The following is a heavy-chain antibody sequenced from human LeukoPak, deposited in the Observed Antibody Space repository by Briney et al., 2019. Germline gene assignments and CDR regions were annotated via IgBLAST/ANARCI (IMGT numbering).Heavy chain of an antibody. D-gene: IGHD4-17*01. J-gene: IGHJ4*02. CDR3: AREGGDLYYFDY. CDR1: GFTFSSYG. V-gene: IGHV3-23*01. Sequence: PGGSLRLSCAASGFTFSSYGMSWVRQAPGKGLEWVSAISGSGGSTYYADSVKGRFTISRDNSKNTLYLQMNSLRAEDTAVYYCAREGGDLYYFDYWGQGTLVTVSS. CDR2: ISGSGGST.